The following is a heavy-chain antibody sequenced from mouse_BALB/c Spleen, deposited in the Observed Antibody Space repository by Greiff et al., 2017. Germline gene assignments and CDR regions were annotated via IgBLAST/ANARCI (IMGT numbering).Heavy chain of an antibody. CDR3: VARYAMDY. CDR2: IDPSDSYT. J-gene: IGHJ4*01. Sequence: QVQLQQPGAELVKPGASVKMSCKASGYTFTSYWMHWVKQRPGQGLEWIGTIDPSDSYTSYNQKFKGKATLTVDTSSSTAYMQLSSLTSEDSAVYYCVARYAMDYWGQGTSVTVSS. V-gene: IGHV1S127*01. CDR1: GYTFTSYW. D-gene: IGHD3-1*01.